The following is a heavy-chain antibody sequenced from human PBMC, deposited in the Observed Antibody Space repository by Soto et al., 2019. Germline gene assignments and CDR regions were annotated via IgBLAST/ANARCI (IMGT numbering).Heavy chain of an antibody. CDR2: INSDGRST. CDR1: GFTFSDYW. V-gene: IGHV3-74*01. Sequence: EVQLVESGGGLVQPGGSLRLSCSASGFTFSDYWMHWVRQGPGKGLVWVSRINSDGRSTSLADSVKGRFIVSRDNAKSRLYLQVNSLRVEDRAVYYCARGQGGGYYNDYWGPGTLVTVSS. CDR3: ARGQGGGYYNDY. D-gene: IGHD3-22*01. J-gene: IGHJ4*02.